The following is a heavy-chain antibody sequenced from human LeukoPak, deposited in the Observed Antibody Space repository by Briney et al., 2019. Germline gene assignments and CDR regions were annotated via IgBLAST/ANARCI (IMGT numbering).Heavy chain of an antibody. Sequence: PGGSLRLSCAASGFTFSSYWMSWVRQAPGKGLEWVANIKQDGSEKYYVDSVKGRFTISRDNAKNSLYLQMNSLRAEDTAVYYCARYLLRSRFSGYDTIWGQGTLVTVSS. D-gene: IGHD5-12*01. CDR3: ARYLLRSRFSGYDTI. V-gene: IGHV3-7*01. CDR2: IKQDGSEK. J-gene: IGHJ4*02. CDR1: GFTFSSYW.